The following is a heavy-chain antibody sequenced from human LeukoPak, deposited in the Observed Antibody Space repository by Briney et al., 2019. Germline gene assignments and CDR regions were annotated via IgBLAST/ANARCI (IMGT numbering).Heavy chain of an antibody. CDR3: ARGPYNRFGESIAEFDP. V-gene: IGHV1-46*01. D-gene: IGHD3-10*01. Sequence: ASVKVSCKASGYTFTSYYMHWVRQAPGQGLEWMGIINPSGGSTSYAQKFQGRVTMTRDTSTSTAYMELSSLRSEDTAVYYCARGPYNRFGESIAEFDPWGQGTLVTVSS. J-gene: IGHJ5*02. CDR2: INPSGGST. CDR1: GYTFTSYY.